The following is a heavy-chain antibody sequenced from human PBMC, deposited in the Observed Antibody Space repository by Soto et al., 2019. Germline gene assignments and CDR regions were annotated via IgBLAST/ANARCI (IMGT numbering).Heavy chain of an antibody. V-gene: IGHV4-61*01. Sequence: SETLSLTCSVSGGSVSDKTYYWSWIRQPPGKRLEWIGYVYYSGTTNYNPSLKSRVTISVDLSKNRFSLRLSSVTTADTALYYCARTTAVPNTLRSRYFFDYWGQGTLVTAPQ. J-gene: IGHJ4*02. D-gene: IGHD4-17*01. CDR3: ARTTAVPNTLRSRYFFDY. CDR2: VYYSGTT. CDR1: GGSVSDKTYY.